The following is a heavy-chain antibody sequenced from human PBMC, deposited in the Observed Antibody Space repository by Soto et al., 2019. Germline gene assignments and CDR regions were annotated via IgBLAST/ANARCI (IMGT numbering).Heavy chain of an antibody. CDR2: INPNSGGT. V-gene: IGHV1-2*04. CDR1: GYTFTGYY. J-gene: IGHJ4*02. D-gene: IGHD3-10*01. CDR3: ARGAWFGELLSYFDY. Sequence: GASVKVSCKASGYTFTGYYMHWVRQAPGQGLEWMGWINPNSGGTNYAQKFQGWVTMTRDTSISTAYMELSGLRSDDTAVYYCARGAWFGELLSYFDYWGQGTLVTVSS.